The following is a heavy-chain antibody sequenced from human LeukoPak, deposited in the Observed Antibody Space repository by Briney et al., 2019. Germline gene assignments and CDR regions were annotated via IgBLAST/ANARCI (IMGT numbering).Heavy chain of an antibody. D-gene: IGHD4-23*01. CDR2: ISSSSSYI. J-gene: IGHJ4*02. Sequence: GGSLRLSCAASGFTFSSYSMNWVRQAPGKGLEWVSSISSSSSYIYYADSVKGRFTISRDNAKNSLYLQMNSLRAEDTAVYYCARVHPKTSTVVTLFDYWGQGTLVTVSS. CDR3: ARVHPKTSTVVTLFDY. CDR1: GFTFSSYS. V-gene: IGHV3-21*01.